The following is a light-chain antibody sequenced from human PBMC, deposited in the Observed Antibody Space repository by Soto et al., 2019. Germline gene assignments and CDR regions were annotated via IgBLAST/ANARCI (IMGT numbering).Light chain of an antibody. CDR2: ATS. CDR1: QSVINN. CDR3: QQYYKWPLT. J-gene: IGKJ4*01. V-gene: IGKV3D-15*01. Sequence: EIVMTQSPGTLSVSPGERDTLSCRASQSVINNLAWYQQKPGQAPRLLIFATSTRATGVAARFSGSGSGTEFTLTDSSRQSGDFAVFCCQQYYKWPLTFGGGTKVEI.